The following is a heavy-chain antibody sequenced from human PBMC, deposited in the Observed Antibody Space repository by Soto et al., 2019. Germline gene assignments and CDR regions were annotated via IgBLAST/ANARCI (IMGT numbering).Heavy chain of an antibody. CDR1: GFTVSSNY. D-gene: IGHD2-2*01. Sequence: EVQLVESGGGLVQPGGSLRLSCAASGFTVSSNYMSWVRQAPGKGLEWVSVIYSGGSTYYADSVKGRFTISRDNSKNTLYLQMNSRRAEDTAVYYWASDDCSSTSCYYYYYMDVWGKGTTVTVSS. CDR2: IYSGGST. V-gene: IGHV3-66*01. CDR3: ASDDCSSTSCYYYYYMDV. J-gene: IGHJ6*03.